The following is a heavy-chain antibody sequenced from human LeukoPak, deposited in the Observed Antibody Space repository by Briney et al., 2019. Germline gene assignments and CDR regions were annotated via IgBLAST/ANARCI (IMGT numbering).Heavy chain of an antibody. Sequence: SVKVSCKASGGTFSSYAISWVRQAPGQGLEWMGGIIPIFGTANYAQKFQGRVTITTDESTSTAYMELSSLRSEDTAVYYCARGPYGRNIAAVWFDPWGQGTLVTVSS. CDR2: IIPIFGTA. V-gene: IGHV1-69*05. CDR1: GGTFSSYA. CDR3: ARGPYGRNIAAVWFDP. J-gene: IGHJ5*02. D-gene: IGHD6-13*01.